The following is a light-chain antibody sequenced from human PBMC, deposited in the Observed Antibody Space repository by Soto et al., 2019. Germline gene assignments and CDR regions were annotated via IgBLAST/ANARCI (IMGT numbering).Light chain of an antibody. CDR1: ESVSRN. J-gene: IGKJ1*01. Sequence: EVVMTQSPATLSVSPGERATLSCRASESVSRNLAWYQQKPGQAPRLLIYGASSRATGIPDRFSGSGSGTDFTLTISRLEPEDFAVYYCQQYGSSPATFGQGTKVDIK. V-gene: IGKV3-20*01. CDR3: QQYGSSPAT. CDR2: GAS.